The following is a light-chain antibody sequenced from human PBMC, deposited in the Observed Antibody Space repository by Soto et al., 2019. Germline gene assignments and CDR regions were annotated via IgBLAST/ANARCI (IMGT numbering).Light chain of an antibody. Sequence: EIVLTQSPATLSLSPGERATLSCRASQSVRSNYLVWYQQKPGQAPRLLIYDASIRATGIPDRFSGSGSGTDFPLTIISPEPADFAVYYCHQYGDSPRTFDQETQVEIK. J-gene: IGKJ1*01. V-gene: IGKV3-20*01. CDR3: HQYGDSPRT. CDR1: QSVRSNY. CDR2: DAS.